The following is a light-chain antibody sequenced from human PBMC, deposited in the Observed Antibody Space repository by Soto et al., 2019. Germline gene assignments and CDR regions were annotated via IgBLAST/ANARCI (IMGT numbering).Light chain of an antibody. CDR2: AAS. CDR1: QSISSY. V-gene: IGKV1-39*01. J-gene: IGKJ2*01. Sequence: DIQMTQSPASLSASVGDRVTIPCRASQSISSYLNWYQQKPGKAPKLLIYAASSLQSGVPSRFSGSGSGTEFTLTISSLQPDDFATYYCQQSYSTPPRYTFGQGPRWIS. CDR3: QQSYSTPPRYT.